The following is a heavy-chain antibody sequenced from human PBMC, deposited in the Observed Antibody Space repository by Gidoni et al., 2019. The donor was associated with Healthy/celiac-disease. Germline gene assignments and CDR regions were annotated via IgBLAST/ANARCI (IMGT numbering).Heavy chain of an antibody. CDR3: AKPDDYTSSGGLDY. J-gene: IGHJ4*02. V-gene: IGHV3-30*18. CDR1: GFTFSSYG. D-gene: IGHD4-4*01. Sequence: QVQLVESGGGVVQPGRSLRLYGEASGFTFSSYGMHLVRQAPGKGLEWVAVISYDGINKYYAESVKGRFTISRDNSQNTLYLQMNSLRAEDTAVYYCAKPDDYTSSGGLDYWSQGTLVTVSS. CDR2: ISYDGINK.